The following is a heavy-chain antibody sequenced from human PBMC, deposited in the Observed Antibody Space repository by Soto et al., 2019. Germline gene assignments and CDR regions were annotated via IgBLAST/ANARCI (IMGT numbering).Heavy chain of an antibody. CDR3: ARRGFRGMDYDFWSGTDYYYYMDV. CDR2: MNPNSGNT. V-gene: IGHV1-8*01. CDR1: GYTITSYD. D-gene: IGHD3-3*01. J-gene: IGHJ6*03. Sequence: ASVKVSCKASGYTITSYDISWVRQATGQGLEWMGWMNPNSGNTGYAQKFQGRVTMTRNTSISTAYMELSSLRSEDTAVYYCARRGFRGMDYDFWSGTDYYYYMDVWGKGTTVTVSS.